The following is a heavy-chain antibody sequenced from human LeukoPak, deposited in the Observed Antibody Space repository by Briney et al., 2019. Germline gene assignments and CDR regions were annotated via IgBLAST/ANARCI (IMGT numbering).Heavy chain of an antibody. D-gene: IGHD5-12*01. J-gene: IGHJ4*02. V-gene: IGHV3-7*01. CDR1: GFTFSSYW. CDR3: ARGIDSGYDYFDY. CDR2: IKQDGSEK. Sequence: PGGSLRLSCAASGFTFSSYWMSWVRQAPGKGLEWVANIKQDGSEKYYVDSVKGRFTISRDNAKNSLYLQMHSLRAEDTAVYYCARGIDSGYDYFDYWGQGTLVTVSS.